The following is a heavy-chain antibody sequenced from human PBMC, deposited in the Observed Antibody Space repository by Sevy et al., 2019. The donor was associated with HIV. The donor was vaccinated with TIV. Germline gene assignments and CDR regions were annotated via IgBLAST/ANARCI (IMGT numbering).Heavy chain of an antibody. D-gene: IGHD4-17*01. J-gene: IGHJ4*02. CDR2: IYTSGST. V-gene: IGHV4-61*02. Sequence: SETLSLTCTVSGGSISSGSYYWSWIRQPAGKGLEWIGRIYTSGSTNYNPSLKSRVTISVDTSKNQFSLKLSSVTAADTAVYYCARGPGDYYFDYWGQGTLVTVSS. CDR3: ARGPGDYYFDY. CDR1: GGSISSGSYY.